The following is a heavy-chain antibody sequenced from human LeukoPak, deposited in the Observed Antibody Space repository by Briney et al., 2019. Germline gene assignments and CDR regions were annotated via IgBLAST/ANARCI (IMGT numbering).Heavy chain of an antibody. CDR2: IYSVGST. D-gene: IGHD3-10*01. J-gene: IGHJ4*02. CDR3: AASSGSYYRYFDY. Sequence: GGSLRLSCAASGFTVSSNYMTWVRQAPGKGLEWVSVIYSVGSTDYADSVKGRFTISRDNSKKTLYLQMNSLRGEDTAVYFRAASSGSYYRYFDYWGQGTLVTVSS. V-gene: IGHV3-66*01. CDR1: GFTVSSNY.